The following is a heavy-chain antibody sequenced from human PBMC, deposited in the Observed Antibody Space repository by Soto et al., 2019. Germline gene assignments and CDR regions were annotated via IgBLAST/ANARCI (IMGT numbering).Heavy chain of an antibody. Sequence: ASVKVSCKVPENTLTELTIDWLRQAPGKGLEWMGHSAHEQGEPVYPQQFQRRVSMTEDPSTDTAYMELTSLRFEDTAVYFCANVRRIGGTIGDFDFGGQGTLVTDSA. CDR3: ANVRRIGGTIGDFDF. V-gene: IGHV1-24*01. CDR1: ENTLTELT. D-gene: IGHD1-7*01. J-gene: IGHJ4*02. CDR2: SAHEQGEP.